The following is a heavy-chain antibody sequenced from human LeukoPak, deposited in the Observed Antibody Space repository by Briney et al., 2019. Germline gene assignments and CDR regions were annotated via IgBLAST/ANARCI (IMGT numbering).Heavy chain of an antibody. CDR3: AKGMGAHCDGGCHSRILDH. CDR1: GFTFSNHA. J-gene: IGHJ4*02. CDR2: ISGDGGAP. V-gene: IGHV3-23*01. D-gene: IGHD2-21*02. Sequence: GGSLRLSCVTSGFTFSNHAMTWVRQAPGKGLEWVAIISGDGGAPDYPDSVKGRFTISRDSSKSTVFLQMNSLRDDDTPVYYCAKGMGAHCDGGCHSRILDHWGQGTLVTVSS.